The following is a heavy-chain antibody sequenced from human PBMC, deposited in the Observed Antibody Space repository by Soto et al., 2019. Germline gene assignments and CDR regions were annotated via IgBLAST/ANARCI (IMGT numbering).Heavy chain of an antibody. CDR1: GFTVSNNY. CDR2: LYDNGNT. D-gene: IGHD7-27*01. CDR3: TMLGIYDY. Sequence: EVQLVESGGGLIQPGGSLRLSCAASGFTVSNNYMSWVRQAPGKGLECVSILYDNGNTYYADSVKGRFTISRDNSLNTLYLQMNSLRADETAVYYCTMLGIYDYWGQGTLVTVSS. J-gene: IGHJ4*02. V-gene: IGHV3-53*01.